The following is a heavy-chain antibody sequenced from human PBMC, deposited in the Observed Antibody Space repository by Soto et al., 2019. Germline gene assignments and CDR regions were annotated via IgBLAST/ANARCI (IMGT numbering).Heavy chain of an antibody. CDR3: ARDPHGDGHSWAYYYMDV. CDR1: GFTFSSYA. D-gene: IGHD4-17*01. V-gene: IGHV3-64*01. CDR2: ISSNGGST. Sequence: GVSLRLSCAASGFTFSSYAMHWVRQAPGKGLEYVSAISSNGGSTYYANSVKGRFTISRDNSKNTLYLQMGSLRAEDMAVYYCARDPHGDGHSWAYYYMDVWGKGTTVTVSS. J-gene: IGHJ6*03.